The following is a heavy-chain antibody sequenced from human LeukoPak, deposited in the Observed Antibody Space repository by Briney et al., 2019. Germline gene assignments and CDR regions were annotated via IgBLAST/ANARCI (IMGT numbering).Heavy chain of an antibody. J-gene: IGHJ5*02. CDR2: INPNSGGT. Sequence: GASVKVSCKASGYTFTSYGISWVRQAPGQGLEWMGRINPNSGGTNYAQKFQGRVTMTTDTSMSTAYMELSRLTSDDTAVYYCARAGGRSWFDPWGQGTLVTVSS. D-gene: IGHD2-15*01. CDR1: GYTFTSYG. V-gene: IGHV1-2*06. CDR3: ARAGGRSWFDP.